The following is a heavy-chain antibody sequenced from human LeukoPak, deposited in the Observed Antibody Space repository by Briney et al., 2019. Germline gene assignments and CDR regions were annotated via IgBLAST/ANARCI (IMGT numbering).Heavy chain of an antibody. V-gene: IGHV3-9*01. CDR1: GFTVSGDY. CDR2: ISWNSGSI. CDR3: AKGVRITMVRGAFDI. Sequence: GGSLRLSCAVSGFTVSGDYMSWVRQAPGKGLEWVSGISWNSGSIVYADSVKGRFTISRDNAKNSLYLQMNSLRAEDTALYYCAKGVRITMVRGAFDIWGQGTMVTVSS. J-gene: IGHJ3*02. D-gene: IGHD3-10*01.